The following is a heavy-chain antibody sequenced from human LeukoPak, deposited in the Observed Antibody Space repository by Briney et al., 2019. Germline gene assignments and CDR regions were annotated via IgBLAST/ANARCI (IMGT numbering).Heavy chain of an antibody. CDR2: ISAYNANT. Sequence: ASVKVSCKTSGYTFTSYGISWVRQAPGQGLEWMGWISAYNANTNYAQNLQGRVTMTTDTSTSTAYMELKSLRSDDTAVYYCAREKDGYNQFDYWGQGTLVTVSS. CDR1: GYTFTSYG. V-gene: IGHV1-18*01. D-gene: IGHD5-24*01. CDR3: AREKDGYNQFDY. J-gene: IGHJ4*02.